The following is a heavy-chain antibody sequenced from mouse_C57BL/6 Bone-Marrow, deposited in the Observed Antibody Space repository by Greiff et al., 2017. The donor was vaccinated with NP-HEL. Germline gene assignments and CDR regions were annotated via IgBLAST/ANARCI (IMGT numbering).Heavy chain of an antibody. Sequence: VKLQESGPELVKPGASVKISCKASGYTFTDYYINWVKQRPGQGLEWIGWIFPGSGSTYYNEKFKGKATLTVDKSSSTAYMLLSSLTSEDSAVYFCARWPSIYYYGSGDDYWGQGTTLTVSS. CDR1: GYTFTDYY. CDR3: ARWPSIYYYGSGDDY. CDR2: IFPGSGST. V-gene: IGHV1-75*01. D-gene: IGHD1-1*01. J-gene: IGHJ2*01.